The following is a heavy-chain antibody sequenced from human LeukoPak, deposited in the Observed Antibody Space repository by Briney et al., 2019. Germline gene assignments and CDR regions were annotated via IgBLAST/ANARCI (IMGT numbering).Heavy chain of an antibody. CDR3: ARGGYYGSGSYGTLYYYYYMDV. D-gene: IGHD3-10*01. Sequence: GGSLRLSCAASGFTFSSYAMHWVRQAPGKGLEGVAVISYDGSNKYYADSVKGRFTISRDNSKNTLYLQMNSLRAEDTAVYYCARGGYYGSGSYGTLYYYYYMDVWGKGTTVTVSS. CDR2: ISYDGSNK. J-gene: IGHJ6*03. CDR1: GFTFSSYA. V-gene: IGHV3-30*04.